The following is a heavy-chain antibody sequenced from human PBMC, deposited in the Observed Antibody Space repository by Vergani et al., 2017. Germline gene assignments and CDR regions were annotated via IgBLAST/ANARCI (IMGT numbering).Heavy chain of an antibody. D-gene: IGHD5-12*01. V-gene: IGHV1-2*06. CDR1: GYTFTGYY. J-gene: IGHJ4*02. CDR3: ARAFGRGYDLGGALDY. Sequence: QVQLVQSGAEVKKPGASVKVSCKASGYTFTGYYMHWVRQAPGQGLEWMGRINPNSGGTNYAQKFQGRVTMTRDTSISTAYMELSRLRSDDTAVYYCARAFGRGYDLGGALDYWGQGTLVTVSS. CDR2: INPNSGGT.